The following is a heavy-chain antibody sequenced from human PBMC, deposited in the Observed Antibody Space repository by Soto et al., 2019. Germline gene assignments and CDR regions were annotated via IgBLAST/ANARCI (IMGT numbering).Heavy chain of an antibody. CDR2: INAGNGNT. D-gene: IGHD5-12*01. CDR1: GYTFTSYA. CDR3: ARGRWLRQSFDY. J-gene: IGHJ4*02. Sequence: ASVKVSCKASGYTFTSYAMHWVRQAPGQRLEWMGWINAGNGNTKYSQKFQGRVTITRDTSASTAYMELSSLRSEDTAVYYCARGRWLRQSFDYWGQGTLVTVPS. V-gene: IGHV1-3*01.